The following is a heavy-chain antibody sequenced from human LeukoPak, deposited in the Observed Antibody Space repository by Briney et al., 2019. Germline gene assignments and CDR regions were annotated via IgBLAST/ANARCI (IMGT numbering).Heavy chain of an antibody. CDR2: MNPNSGNT. Sequence: ASVKVTCKASGYTFTSYDINWVRQATGQGLEWMGWMNPNSGNTGYAQKFQGRVTMTRNTSISTAYMELSSLRSEDTAVYYCARAVWYYYGSGSYHPYYMDVWGKGTTVTISS. CDR1: GYTFTSYD. CDR3: ARAVWYYYGSGSYHPYYMDV. J-gene: IGHJ6*03. V-gene: IGHV1-8*02. D-gene: IGHD3-10*01.